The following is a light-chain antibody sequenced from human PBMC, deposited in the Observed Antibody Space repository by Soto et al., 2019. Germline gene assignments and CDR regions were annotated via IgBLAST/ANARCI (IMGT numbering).Light chain of an antibody. Sequence: AIQMTQSPSSLSASVGDRVTISCRASQGIGNALGWYQQNQGKTPKVLIYGASNLQSGVPPRFRGSGSGTDFTLAISRLQPEDSETYYCLQDINYPWTFGQGTKVDIK. V-gene: IGKV1-6*01. CDR1: QGIGNA. CDR3: LQDINYPWT. J-gene: IGKJ1*01. CDR2: GAS.